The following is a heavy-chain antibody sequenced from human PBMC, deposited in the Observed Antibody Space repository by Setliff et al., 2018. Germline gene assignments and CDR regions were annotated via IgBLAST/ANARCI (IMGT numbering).Heavy chain of an antibody. D-gene: IGHD6-13*01. V-gene: IGHV3-7*03. CDR3: ARESRQESRIDY. CDR2: IKEGGSEK. J-gene: IGHJ4*02. Sequence: PGGSLRLSCAASGFTFSSYWMSWVRQAPGKGLEWVANIKEGGSEKYYVDSVKGRFTISRDNAKNSLYLQMNSLRAEDTAVYYCARESRQESRIDYWGQGTLVTVSS. CDR1: GFTFSSYW.